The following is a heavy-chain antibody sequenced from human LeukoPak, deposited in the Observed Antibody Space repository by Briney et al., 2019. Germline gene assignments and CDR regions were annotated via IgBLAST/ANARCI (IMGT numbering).Heavy chain of an antibody. D-gene: IGHD2-2*01. V-gene: IGHV3-30*02. CDR3: AKEEGVRFCSSTSCYPPPWFDP. CDR2: IRYDGSNK. J-gene: IGHJ5*02. Sequence: GGSLRPSCAASGFTFSSYGMHWVRQAPGKGLEWVAFIRYDGSNKYYADSVKGRFTISRDNSKNTLHLQMNSLRAEDTAVYYCAKEEGVRFCSSTSCYPPPWFDPWGQGTLVTVSS. CDR1: GFTFSSYG.